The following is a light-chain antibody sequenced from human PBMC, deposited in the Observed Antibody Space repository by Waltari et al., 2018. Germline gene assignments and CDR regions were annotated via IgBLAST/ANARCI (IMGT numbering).Light chain of an antibody. CDR1: SSNIGNNY. V-gene: IGLV1-47*01. J-gene: IGLJ3*02. CDR3: APWDDSLSGWV. Sequence: QSVLTQPPSASGAPGQRVTISCSGSSSNIGNNYVSWYQQLPGTVPTLLIYRNNQRASGVPGRFSGAKSGTSASLAISGLRSEGEAYYYCAPWDDSLSGWVFGGGTKLTVL. CDR2: RNN.